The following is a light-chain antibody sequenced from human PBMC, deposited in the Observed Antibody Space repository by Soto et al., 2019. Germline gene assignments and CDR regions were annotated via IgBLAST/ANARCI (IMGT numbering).Light chain of an antibody. Sequence: DIVLTQSPATLSLFPGERATLSCRASENINNYLVWYQQKDGQAPRLLISDASHRATGIPARFSGSGSGTDFTLTISSLEPEDFVVYYCQQRVRWPLTFGGGTKVEIK. CDR3: QQRVRWPLT. CDR1: ENINNY. V-gene: IGKV3-11*01. CDR2: DAS. J-gene: IGKJ4*01.